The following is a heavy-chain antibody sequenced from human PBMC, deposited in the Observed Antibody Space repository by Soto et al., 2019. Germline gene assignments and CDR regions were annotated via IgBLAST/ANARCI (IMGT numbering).Heavy chain of an antibody. CDR2: IYYSGST. CDR3: ARRPYYDFHYYYYMDV. D-gene: IGHD3-3*01. J-gene: IGHJ6*03. CDR1: GGSIRSSSYY. Sequence: SQTLSLTCTVSGGSIRSSSYYWGWIRQPPGKGLEWIGSIYYSGSTYYNPSLKSRVTISVDTSKNQFSLKLSSVTAADTAVYYCARRPYYDFHYYYYMDVWGKGTTVTVSS. V-gene: IGHV4-39*01.